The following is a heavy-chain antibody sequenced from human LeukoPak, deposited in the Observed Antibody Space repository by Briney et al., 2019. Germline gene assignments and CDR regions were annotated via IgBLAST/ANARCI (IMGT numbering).Heavy chain of an antibody. CDR1: GGTFSSYA. V-gene: IGHV1-69*05. Sequence: ASVKVSCKASGGTFSSYAISWVRQAPGQGLEWMGGSIPIFGTANDAQKFQGRVTSTTDESTSTAYMELSSLRSEDTAVYYCARHSSGWYLDDYWGQGTLVIVSS. J-gene: IGHJ4*02. CDR3: ARHSSGWYLDDY. CDR2: SIPIFGTA. D-gene: IGHD6-19*01.